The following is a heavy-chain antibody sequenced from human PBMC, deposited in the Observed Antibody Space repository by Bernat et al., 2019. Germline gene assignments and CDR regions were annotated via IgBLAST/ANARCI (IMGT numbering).Heavy chain of an antibody. J-gene: IGHJ4*02. CDR2: IYHSGST. Sequence: QVQLQESGPGLVKPSQTLSLTCTVSGGSISSGGYYWSWIRQHPGKGLEWIGYIYHSGSTYHNPSLKSRVTISVDRSKNQFSLKLSSVTVADTAVYYCAREVGATIFDYWGQGTLVTVSS. CDR3: AREVGATIFDY. V-gene: IGHV4-31*03. CDR1: GGSISSGGYY. D-gene: IGHD1-26*01.